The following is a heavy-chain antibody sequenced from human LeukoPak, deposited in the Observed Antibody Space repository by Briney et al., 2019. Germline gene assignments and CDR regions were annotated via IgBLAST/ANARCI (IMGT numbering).Heavy chain of an antibody. V-gene: IGHV4-59*01. CDR2: IYYSGST. Sequence: SETLSLTCTVSGGSISSYYWSWIRQPPGKGLEWIGYIYYSGSTNYNPSLKSRVTISVDTSKNQFSLKLSSVTAADTAVYYCARDLNFDTNWFDPWGQGTLVAVSS. CDR3: ARDLNFDTNWFDP. D-gene: IGHD3-9*01. J-gene: IGHJ5*02. CDR1: GGSISSYY.